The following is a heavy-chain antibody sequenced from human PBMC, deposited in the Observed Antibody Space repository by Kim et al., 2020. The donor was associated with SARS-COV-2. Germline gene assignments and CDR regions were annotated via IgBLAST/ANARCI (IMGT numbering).Heavy chain of an antibody. CDR3: ARAIRSVGIAAIRYYFDY. Sequence: QGRVTMTRNTSISTAYMELSSLRSEDTAVYYCARAIRSVGIAAIRYYFDYWGQGTLVTVSS. V-gene: IGHV1-8*01. D-gene: IGHD6-13*01. J-gene: IGHJ4*02.